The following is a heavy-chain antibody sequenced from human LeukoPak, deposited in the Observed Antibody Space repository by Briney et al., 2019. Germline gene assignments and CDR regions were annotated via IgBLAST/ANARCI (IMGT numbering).Heavy chain of an antibody. CDR2: IWYDGSNK. V-gene: IGHV3-33*06. CDR1: GFTFSSYG. Sequence: PGGSLRLSCAASGFTFSSYGMHWVRQAPGKGLEWVAVIWYDGSNKYYADSVKGRFTISRDNSKNTLYLQMNSLRAEDTAVYYRANDRDTSYNFDYWGQGTLVTVSS. J-gene: IGHJ4*02. CDR3: ANDRDTSYNFDY. D-gene: IGHD1-26*01.